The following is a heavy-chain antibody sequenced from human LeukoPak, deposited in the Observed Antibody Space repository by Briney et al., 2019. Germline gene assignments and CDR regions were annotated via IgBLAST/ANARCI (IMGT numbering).Heavy chain of an antibody. CDR2: ISGSGGST. J-gene: IGHJ4*02. V-gene: IGHV3-23*01. Sequence: GGSLRLSCAASGFTFSSYAMSWVRQAPGKGLEWVSAISGSGGSTHYADSVKGRFTISRDNSKNTLYLQMNSLRADDTAVYYCASFGHESRARDYWGQGTLVTVSS. D-gene: IGHD6-6*01. CDR1: GFTFSSYA. CDR3: ASFGHESRARDY.